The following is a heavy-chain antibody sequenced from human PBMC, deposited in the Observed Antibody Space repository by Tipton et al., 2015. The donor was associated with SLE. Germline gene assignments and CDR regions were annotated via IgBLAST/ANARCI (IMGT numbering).Heavy chain of an antibody. Sequence: SLRLSCAASGFTFSSYAMSWVRQASGKGLEWVSAISGSGGSTYYADSVKGRFTISRDNSKNTLYLQMNSLRAEDTAVYYCAKDREYHLSPSAFDIWGQGTMVTVSS. CDR1: GFTFSSYA. D-gene: IGHD6-6*01. V-gene: IGHV3-23*01. CDR3: AKDREYHLSPSAFDI. J-gene: IGHJ3*02. CDR2: ISGSGGST.